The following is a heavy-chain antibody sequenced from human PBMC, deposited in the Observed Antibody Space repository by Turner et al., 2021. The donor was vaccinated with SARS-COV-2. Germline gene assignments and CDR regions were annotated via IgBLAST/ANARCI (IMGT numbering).Heavy chain of an antibody. Sequence: QLQLQESGPGLVKPSATLSLTCTVSGGSISSSSYYWGWIRQPPGKGLEWIGSIYYSGSTYSNPSLKSRVTISVDTSKNQFSLKLNSVTAADTAVYYCASPGGNSGWFFAYDIWGQGTMVTVSS. V-gene: IGHV4-39*01. CDR3: ASPGGNSGWFFAYDI. CDR2: IYYSGST. D-gene: IGHD6-19*01. CDR1: GGSISSSSYY. J-gene: IGHJ3*02.